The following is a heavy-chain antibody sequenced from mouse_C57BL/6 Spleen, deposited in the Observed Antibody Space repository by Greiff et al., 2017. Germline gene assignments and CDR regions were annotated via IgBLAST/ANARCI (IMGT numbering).Heavy chain of an antibody. CDR1: GYTFTDYY. D-gene: IGHD1-1*01. CDR2: INPNNGGT. V-gene: IGHV1-26*01. J-gene: IGHJ2*01. Sequence: EVQLQQSGPELVKPGASVKISCKASGYTFTDYYMNWVKQSHGKSLEWIGDINPNNGGTSYNQKFKGKATLTVDKSSSTAYLVLRSLTSEDSAVYDCARTTRLRLYVFDYWGQGTTLTVSS. CDR3: ARTTRLRLYVFDY.